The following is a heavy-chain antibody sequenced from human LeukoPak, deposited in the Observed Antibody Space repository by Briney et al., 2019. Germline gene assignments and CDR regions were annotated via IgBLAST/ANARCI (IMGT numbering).Heavy chain of an antibody. V-gene: IGHV1-24*01. CDR2: FDPEDGET. J-gene: IGHJ6*02. CDR3: ATPSSLTGDYYGMDV. Sequence: ASVRVSCKVSGYTLTELSMHWVRQAPGKGLEWMGGFDPEDGETIYAQKFQGRVTMTEDTSTDTAYMELSSLRSEDTAVYYCATPSSLTGDYYGMDVWGQGTTVTVSS. CDR1: GYTLTELS. D-gene: IGHD1-14*01.